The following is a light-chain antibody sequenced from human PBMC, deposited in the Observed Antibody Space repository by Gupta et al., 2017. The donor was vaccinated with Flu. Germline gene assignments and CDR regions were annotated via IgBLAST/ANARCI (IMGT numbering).Light chain of an antibody. J-gene: IGLJ1*01. V-gene: IGLV2-8*01. CDR1: SSDVGDYNY. CDR3: SSYAGNNNYV. Sequence: QSALTQPPSASGSPGKSVTISCPGTSSDVGDYNYVSWYQQHPGKAHKLMVYEVSKRPSGVPDCFSGSKAGNTASLTVSGLQAEDEADYYCSSYAGNNNYVFGSGTKVTVL. CDR2: EVS.